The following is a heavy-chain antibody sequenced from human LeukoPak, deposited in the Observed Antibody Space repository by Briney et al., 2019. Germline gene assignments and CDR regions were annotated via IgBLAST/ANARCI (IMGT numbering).Heavy chain of an antibody. CDR2: ISYDGSNK. Sequence: GGSLRLSCAASGFTFSNYGMHWVRQAPDKGLEWVAVISYDGSNKYYADSVKGRFTISRDNSKNTLYLQMNSLRAEDTAVYFCAKDEISYCGGDCFFVYWGQGTLVTVSS. J-gene: IGHJ4*02. V-gene: IGHV3-30*18. CDR1: GFTFSNYG. CDR3: AKDEISYCGGDCFFVY. D-gene: IGHD2-21*02.